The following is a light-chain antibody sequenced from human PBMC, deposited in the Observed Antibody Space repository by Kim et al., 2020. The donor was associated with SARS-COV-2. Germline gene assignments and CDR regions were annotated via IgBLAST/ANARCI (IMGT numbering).Light chain of an antibody. CDR2: DVS. V-gene: IGLV2-14*03. Sequence: QSALTQPASVSGSPGQSITISCTGTSSDVGAYNYVSWYQHHPGKAPKLILFDVSKRPSGVSNRFSGSKSGNTASLTISGLQAEDEADYYCNSYISSNTYGFGTGTKVTGL. CDR1: SSDVGAYNY. J-gene: IGLJ1*01. CDR3: NSYISSNTYG.